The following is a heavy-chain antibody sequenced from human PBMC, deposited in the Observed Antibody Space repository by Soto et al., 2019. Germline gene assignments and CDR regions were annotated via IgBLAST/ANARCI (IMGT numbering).Heavy chain of an antibody. D-gene: IGHD2-2*01. J-gene: IGHJ6*03. CDR3: AKSLVVPAAMPYMDV. CDR1: GFTFGDYA. Sequence: GGSLRLSCTASGFTFGDYAMSWFRQAPGKGLEWVGFIRSKAYGGSGGSTYYADSVKGRFTISRDNSKNTLYLQMNSLRAEDTAVYYCAKSLVVPAAMPYMDVWGKGTTVTVSS. CDR2: YGGSGGST. V-gene: IGHV3-23*01.